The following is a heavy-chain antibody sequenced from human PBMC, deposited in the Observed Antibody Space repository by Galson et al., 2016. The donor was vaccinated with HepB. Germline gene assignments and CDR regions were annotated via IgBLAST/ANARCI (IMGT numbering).Heavy chain of an antibody. Sequence: SLRLSCAASGFTFLSYGMHWVRQAPGKGLEWVADISHDGSIKSYVDSVKGRFTISRDNSKNTLYLPMNSLRAEATAVSYCAKDFTMIVVPYYCYGMDVWGQGAAVNVSS. D-gene: IGHD3-22*01. J-gene: IGHJ6*02. V-gene: IGHV3-30*18. CDR1: GFTFLSYG. CDR3: AKDFTMIVVPYYCYGMDV. CDR2: ISHDGSIK.